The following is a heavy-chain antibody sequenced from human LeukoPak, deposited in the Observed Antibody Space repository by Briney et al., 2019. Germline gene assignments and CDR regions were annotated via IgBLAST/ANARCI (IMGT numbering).Heavy chain of an antibody. J-gene: IGHJ5*02. CDR3: ARGLGDTAMDR. V-gene: IGHV1-58*01. CDR2: IVVGSGNT. CDR1: GFTFTSSA. Sequence: GASVKVSCKASGFTFTSSAVQWVRQARGQRLEWIGWIVVGSGNTNYAQKFQGRVTMTRNTSISTAYMELSSLRSEDTAVYYCARGLGDTAMDRWGQGTLVTVSS. D-gene: IGHD5-18*01.